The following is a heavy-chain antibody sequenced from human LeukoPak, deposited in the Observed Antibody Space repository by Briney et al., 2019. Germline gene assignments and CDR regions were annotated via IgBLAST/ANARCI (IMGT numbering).Heavy chain of an antibody. CDR2: IHSSGST. CDR1: GGHINNYY. V-gene: IGHV4-59*08. J-gene: IGHJ4*02. CDR3: ARRSDDSSGYTLFDY. Sequence: SETLPLNCTVVGGHINNYYWSWIRPPTGKGPEWIGYIHSSGSTNYSPYLKSRVTISIDTSKNQFSLKLRSVTAADTAVYYCARRSDDSSGYTLFDYWGQGTLVTVSS. D-gene: IGHD3-22*01.